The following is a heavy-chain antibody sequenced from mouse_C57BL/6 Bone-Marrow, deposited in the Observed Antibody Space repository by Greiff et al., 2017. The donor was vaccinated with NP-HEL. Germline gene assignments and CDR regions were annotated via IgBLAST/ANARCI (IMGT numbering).Heavy chain of an antibody. V-gene: IGHV1-26*01. D-gene: IGHD1-1*01. CDR2: INPNNGGT. CDR3: ASKRYYYGSSYPYWYFDV. CDR1: GYTFTDYY. Sequence: EVQLHQSGPELVKPGASVKISCKASGYTFTDYYMNWVKQSHGKSLEWIGDINPNNGGTSYTQKFKGKATLTVDKSSSTAYMELRSLTSEDSAVYYCASKRYYYGSSYPYWYFDVWGTGTTVTVSA. J-gene: IGHJ1*03.